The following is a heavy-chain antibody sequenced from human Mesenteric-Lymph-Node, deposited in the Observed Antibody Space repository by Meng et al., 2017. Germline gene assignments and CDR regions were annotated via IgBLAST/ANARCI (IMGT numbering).Heavy chain of an antibody. D-gene: IGHD1-26*01. CDR3: ARDLSGATGAFDI. V-gene: IGHV4-39*07. CDR1: GGSISSSSYY. J-gene: IGHJ3*02. Sequence: ESLKISCTVSGGSISSSSYYWGWIRQPPGKGLEWIGSIYYSGSTYYNPSLKSRVTMSVVTSRNQFSLKVSAVTAADTAVYYCARDLSGATGAFDIRGQGTKVTVSS. CDR2: IYYSGST.